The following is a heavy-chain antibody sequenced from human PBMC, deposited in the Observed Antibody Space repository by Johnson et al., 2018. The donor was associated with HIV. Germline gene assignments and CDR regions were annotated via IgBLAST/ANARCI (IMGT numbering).Heavy chain of an antibody. V-gene: IGHV3-30*02. CDR1: GFTFSSYA. J-gene: IGHJ3*02. D-gene: IGHD5-18*01. CDR3: AKPEGAQFLGSYGAFDI. Sequence: QVQLVESGGGVVQPGRSLRLSCAASGFTFSSYAMHWVRQAPGKGLEWVAFIRYDGSNKYYADSVKGRFTISRDNSKNTLYLQMNSLRAEDTAVYYCAKPEGAQFLGSYGAFDIWGQGTMVTVSS. CDR2: IRYDGSNK.